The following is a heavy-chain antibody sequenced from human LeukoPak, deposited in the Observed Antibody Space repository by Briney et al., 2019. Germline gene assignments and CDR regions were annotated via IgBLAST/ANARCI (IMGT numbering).Heavy chain of an antibody. D-gene: IGHD5-18*01. CDR3: TGGGGTAMVIDY. J-gene: IGHJ4*02. CDR2: ISYDGSNK. CDR1: GFTFSSYG. Sequence: GGSLRLSCAASGFTFSSYGMHWVRQAPGKGLEWVAVISYDGSNKYYADSVKGRFTISRDNSKNTLYLQMNSLRAEDTAVYYCTGGGGTAMVIDYWGQGTLVTVSS. V-gene: IGHV3-30*03.